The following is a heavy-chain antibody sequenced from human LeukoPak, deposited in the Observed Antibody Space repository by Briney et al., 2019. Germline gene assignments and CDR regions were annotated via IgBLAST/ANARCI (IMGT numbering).Heavy chain of an antibody. V-gene: IGHV3-30*02. CDR1: GFTFSSYG. J-gene: IGHJ6*03. D-gene: IGHD2-15*01. Sequence: GALRLSCAASGFTFSSYGMHWVRQAPGKGLEWVAFIRYDGSNKYYADSVKGRFTISRDNSKNTLYLQMNSLRAEDTAVYYCAKGAKRLGYCSGGTCYSNYDYYYMDVWGKGTTVTISS. CDR2: IRYDGSNK. CDR3: AKGAKRLGYCSGGTCYSNYDYYYMDV.